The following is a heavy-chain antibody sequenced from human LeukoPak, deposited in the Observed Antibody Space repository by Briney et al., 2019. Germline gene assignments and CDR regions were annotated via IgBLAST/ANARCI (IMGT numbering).Heavy chain of an antibody. V-gene: IGHV4-61*01. J-gene: IGHJ3*02. CDR1: GGSISSSSYY. D-gene: IGHD1-26*01. CDR3: ARGERGDAFDI. CDR2: IYYSGST. Sequence: SETLSLTCTVSGGSISSSSYYWSWIRQPPGKGLEWIGYIYYSGSTNYNPSLKSRVTISVDTSKNQFSLKLSSVTAADTAVYYCARGERGDAFDIWGQGTMVTVSS.